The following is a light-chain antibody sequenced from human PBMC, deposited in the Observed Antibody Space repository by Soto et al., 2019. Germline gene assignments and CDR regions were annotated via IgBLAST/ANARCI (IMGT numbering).Light chain of an antibody. CDR3: QKYNSARWT. V-gene: IGKV1-27*01. J-gene: IGKJ1*01. CDR1: QGISNY. CDR2: AAS. Sequence: DIQMAQSPSSLSASVGDRVTITCRASQGISNYLAWYQQKPGKVPKLLTYAASTLQSGVPSRFSGSGSGTDFTLTITSLQPEDVATYYCQKYNSARWTFGQGTKVDI.